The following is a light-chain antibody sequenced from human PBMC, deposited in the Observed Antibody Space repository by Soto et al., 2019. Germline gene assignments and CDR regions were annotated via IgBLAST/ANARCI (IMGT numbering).Light chain of an antibody. Sequence: EIVLTQSPATLSLSPGERATLSCRASQSVSSYLAWYQQKPGQAPRLLIYDASNRATGIPARLSGSGSGTDFTLTISSLEPEDFAVYYCQQRSNWPRTFGQGTRLEI. CDR3: QQRSNWPRT. J-gene: IGKJ5*01. CDR2: DAS. V-gene: IGKV3-11*01. CDR1: QSVSSY.